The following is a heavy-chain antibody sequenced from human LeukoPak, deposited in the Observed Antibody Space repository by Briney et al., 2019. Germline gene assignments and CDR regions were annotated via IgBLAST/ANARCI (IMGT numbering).Heavy chain of an antibody. CDR3: AREELQKDYGY. CDR1: GFTFSNYW. J-gene: IGHJ4*02. CDR2: IKHDVNEK. D-gene: IGHD1-26*01. V-gene: IGHV3-7*01. Sequence: GGSLRLSCVASGFTFSNYWMSWVRQAPGKGPEGVANIKHDVNEKYYVDSVKGRFTISRDNAKNTLYLQMNSLRAEDTAVYYCAREELQKDYGYWGQGTLVTVSS.